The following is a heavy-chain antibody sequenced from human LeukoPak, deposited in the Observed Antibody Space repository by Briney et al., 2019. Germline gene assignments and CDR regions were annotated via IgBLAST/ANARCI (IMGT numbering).Heavy chain of an antibody. CDR2: ISSSGHYI. CDR3: ARAVVPSAIEEAFDI. J-gene: IGHJ3*02. CDR1: EFTFNRYT. Sequence: GGSLRLSCAASEFTFNRYTMAWVRQAPGKGLDWVSSISSSGHYIYYADSLKGRFTMSRDNANNLLHLQMNSLRVEDTAVYYCARAVVPSAIEEAFDIWGQGTMVTVSS. V-gene: IGHV3-21*01. D-gene: IGHD2-2*02.